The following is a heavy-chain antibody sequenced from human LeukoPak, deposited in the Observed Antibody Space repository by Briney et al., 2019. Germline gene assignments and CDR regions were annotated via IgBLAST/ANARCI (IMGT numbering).Heavy chain of an antibody. V-gene: IGHV3-20*01. D-gene: IGHD5-18*01. CDR1: GFTFDDYG. CDR3: ARGKPAMVTRAAFDI. CDR2: INWNGGST. Sequence: GGSLRLSCAASGFTFDDYGMSWVRQAPGKGLEWVSGINWNGGSTGYADSVKGRFTISRDNAKNSLYLQMNSLRAEDTALYHCARGKPAMVTRAAFDIWGQGTMVTVSS. J-gene: IGHJ3*02.